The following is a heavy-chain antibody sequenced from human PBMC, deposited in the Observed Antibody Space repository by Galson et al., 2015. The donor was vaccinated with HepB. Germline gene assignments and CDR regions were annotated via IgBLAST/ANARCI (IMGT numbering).Heavy chain of an antibody. Sequence: SVKVSCKASGGTFSTYAISWVRQAPGQGLVWMGRIIPVLGTTNYAQKFQGRVYITADTSTTTAYLELSSLRSEDTAVYYGARGSGRGWLRPFDDWGQGTLVTCSS. D-gene: IGHD3-10*01. CDR1: GGTFSTYA. CDR3: ARGSGRGWLRPFDD. V-gene: IGHV1-69*10. J-gene: IGHJ4*02. CDR2: IIPVLGTT.